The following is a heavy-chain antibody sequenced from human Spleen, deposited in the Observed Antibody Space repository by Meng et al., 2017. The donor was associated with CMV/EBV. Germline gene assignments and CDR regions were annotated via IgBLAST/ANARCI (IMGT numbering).Heavy chain of an antibody. D-gene: IGHD2-2*02. Sequence: GESLKISCAASGFTFSSYAMSWVRQAPGKGLEWVSAISGSGGSTYYADSVKGRFSISRDNYKNTLYLHMNSLRAEDTAVYYCASQDGYCSSTSCYTPGDYWGQGTLVTVSS. CDR2: ISGSGGST. CDR1: GFTFSSYA. V-gene: IGHV3-23*01. CDR3: ASQDGYCSSTSCYTPGDY. J-gene: IGHJ4*02.